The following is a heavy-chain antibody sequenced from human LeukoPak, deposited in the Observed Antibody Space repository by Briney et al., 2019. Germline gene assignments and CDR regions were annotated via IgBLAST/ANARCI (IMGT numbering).Heavy chain of an antibody. J-gene: IGHJ4*02. D-gene: IGHD4-17*01. CDR1: GGTFSSYA. CDR2: ISAYNGNT. V-gene: IGHV1-18*01. Sequence: GASVKVSCKASGGTFSSYAISWVRQAPGQGLEWMGWISAYNGNTNYAQKLQGRVTMTTDTSTSTAYMELRSLRSDDTAVYYCARVRVGYGDYDENYWGQGTLVTVSS. CDR3: ARVRVGYGDYDENY.